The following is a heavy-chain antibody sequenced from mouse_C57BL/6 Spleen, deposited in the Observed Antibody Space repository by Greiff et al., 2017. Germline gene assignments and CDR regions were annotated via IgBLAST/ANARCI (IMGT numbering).Heavy chain of an antibody. CDR3: ARSGLLRMDY. D-gene: IGHD1-1*01. V-gene: IGHV1-26*01. CDR2: INPNNGGT. J-gene: IGHJ4*01. Sequence: VQLQQSGPELVKPGASVKISCKASGYTFTDYYMNWVKQSHGKSLEWIGDINPNNGGTSYNQKFKGKATLTVDKSSSTAYMELRSLTSEDSAVYYCARSGLLRMDYWGQGTSVTVSS. CDR1: GYTFTDYY.